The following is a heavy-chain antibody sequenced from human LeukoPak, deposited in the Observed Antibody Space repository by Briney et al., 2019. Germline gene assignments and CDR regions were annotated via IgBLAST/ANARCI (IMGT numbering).Heavy chain of an antibody. J-gene: IGHJ4*02. CDR2: ISVSGST. V-gene: IGHV4-4*02. D-gene: IGHD3-16*01. Sequence: SGTLSLTCAVSGGSIRSRDWWSWVRPPPGKGLEWIGEISVSGSTNYNPSLKSRVTGSAETSKNQFSLKLSSVTAADTAIYYCARLGGYYLDYWGQGILVTVSS. CDR1: GGSIRSRDW. CDR3: ARLGGYYLDY.